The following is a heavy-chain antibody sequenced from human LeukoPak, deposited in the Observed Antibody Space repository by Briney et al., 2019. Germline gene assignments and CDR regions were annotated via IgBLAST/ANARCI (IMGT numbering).Heavy chain of an antibody. Sequence: PGGSLRLSCAASGFTFSTSWMHWFRHAPGRGLVWVSRIKSDGSSTTYADSVKGRFTISRDNAKNTLYLQMNSLRAEDTAVYYCARDQYSSTWYRSAFDIWGQGTMVAVSS. J-gene: IGHJ3*02. CDR2: IKSDGSST. D-gene: IGHD6-13*01. V-gene: IGHV3-74*01. CDR1: GFTFSTSW. CDR3: ARDQYSSTWYRSAFDI.